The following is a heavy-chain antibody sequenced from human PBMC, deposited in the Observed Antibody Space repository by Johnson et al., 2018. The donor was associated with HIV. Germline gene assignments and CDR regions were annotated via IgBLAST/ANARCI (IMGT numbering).Heavy chain of an antibody. CDR1: GFTFSSYA. V-gene: IGHV3-30*04. Sequence: QVQLVESGGDVVQPGRSLRLSCAASGFTFSSYAMHWVRQAPGKGLEWVAVISYDGSNKYYADSVKGRFTISRDNSKNTLYLQMNSLRAEDTAVYYCARDFVSWNCEIMSGGSLWG. J-gene: IGHJ1*01. D-gene: IGHD3-10*02. CDR2: ISYDGSNK. CDR3: ARDFVSWNCEIMSGGSL.